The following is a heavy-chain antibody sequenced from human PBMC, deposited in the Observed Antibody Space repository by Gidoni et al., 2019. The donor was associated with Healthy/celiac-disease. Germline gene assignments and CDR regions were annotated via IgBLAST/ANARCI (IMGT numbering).Heavy chain of an antibody. CDR3: AKDRWYSGSYYGYWFDP. Sequence: EVQLLESVGGLVQPGGSLRLSCAASGFPFSSYAMSWVRQAPGKGLEWVSAISGSGGSTYYADSVKGRFTISRDNSKNTLYLQMNSLRAEDTAVYYCAKDRWYSGSYYGYWFDPWGQGTLVTVSS. CDR2: ISGSGGST. V-gene: IGHV3-23*01. J-gene: IGHJ5*02. D-gene: IGHD1-26*01. CDR1: GFPFSSYA.